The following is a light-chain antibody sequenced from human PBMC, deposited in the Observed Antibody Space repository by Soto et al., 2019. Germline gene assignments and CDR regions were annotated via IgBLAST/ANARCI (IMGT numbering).Light chain of an antibody. CDR1: ENIRDF. V-gene: IGKV1-39*01. CDR3: QQSYGTPPT. J-gene: IGKJ2*01. Sequence: DIQMTQSPSSLSASVGDRVTISCRASENIRDFLNWYQQKPGRAPKLLMFEPSTLQSGVPSRFSGGGSGTDFTLTISRLQPEDFATYFCQQSYGTPPTFGQGTKLEIK. CDR2: EPS.